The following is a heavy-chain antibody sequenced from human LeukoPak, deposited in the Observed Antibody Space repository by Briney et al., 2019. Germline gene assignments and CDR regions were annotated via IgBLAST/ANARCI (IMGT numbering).Heavy chain of an antibody. Sequence: ASVKVSCKASGYSFPDNFVHWVRQAPGQGLEWMGWINPKSGGANYAQNFHGRVTMTIDMSTSKAYMDLTRVRSDDAAVYYCARALRTDILSLDYWGQGILVTVSS. V-gene: IGHV1-2*02. CDR1: GYSFPDNF. CDR3: ARALRTDILSLDY. J-gene: IGHJ4*02. D-gene: IGHD3-9*01. CDR2: INPKSGGA.